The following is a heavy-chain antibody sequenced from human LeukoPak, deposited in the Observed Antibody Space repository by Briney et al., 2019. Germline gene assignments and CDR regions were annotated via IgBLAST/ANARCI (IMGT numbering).Heavy chain of an antibody. V-gene: IGHV3-30*18. J-gene: IGHJ4*02. CDR1: GFTFSSYG. CDR3: TKRGAYYVDY. D-gene: IGHD3-16*01. CDR2: ISYDGSNK. Sequence: GGSLRLSCAASGFTFSSYGMHWVRQAPGKGLEWVAVISYDGSNKYYADSVKGRFTISRDNSKNTLYLQMNSLRAEDTAVYYCTKRGAYYVDYWGRGIPVTVSS.